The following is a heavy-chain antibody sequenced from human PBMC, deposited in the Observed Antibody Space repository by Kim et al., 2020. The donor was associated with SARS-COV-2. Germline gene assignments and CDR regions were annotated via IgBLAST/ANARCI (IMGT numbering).Heavy chain of an antibody. D-gene: IGHD3-10*01. J-gene: IGHJ4*02. CDR1: GFTFDDYA. CDR2: ISWNSGSI. Sequence: GGSLRLSCAASGFTFDDYAMHWVRQAPGKGLEWVSGISWNSGSIGYADSVKGRFTISRDNAKNSLYLQMNSLRAEDTALYYCAKDMGLYYGSGSYYNYWGQGTLVTVSS. V-gene: IGHV3-9*01. CDR3: AKDMGLYYGSGSYYNY.